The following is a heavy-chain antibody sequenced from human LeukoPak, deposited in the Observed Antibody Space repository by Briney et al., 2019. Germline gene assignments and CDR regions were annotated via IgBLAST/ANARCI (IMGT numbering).Heavy chain of an antibody. CDR3: AREKYYYDSSDYYYLFFDY. D-gene: IGHD3-22*01. CDR1: GGSISSYY. J-gene: IGHJ4*02. Sequence: SETLSLTCTASGGSISSYYWSWIRQPPGKGLEWIGYIYYSGSTNYNPSLKSRVTISVDTSKNQFSLKLSSVTAADTAVYYCAREKYYYDSSDYYYLFFDYWGQGTLVTVSS. V-gene: IGHV4-59*01. CDR2: IYYSGST.